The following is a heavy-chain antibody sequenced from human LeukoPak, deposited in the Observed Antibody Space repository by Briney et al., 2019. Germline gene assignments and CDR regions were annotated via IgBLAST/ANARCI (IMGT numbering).Heavy chain of an antibody. V-gene: IGHV3-30*02. CDR3: AKDYVGGAAAGTVDY. CDR1: GFTFSSYG. J-gene: IGHJ4*02. Sequence: PGGSLRLSCAASGFTFSSYGMHWVRQAPGKGLEWVAFIRYDGSNKYYADSVKGRFTISRDNSKNTLYLQVNSLRAEDTAVYYCAKDYVGGAAAGTVDYWGQGTLVTVSS. CDR2: IRYDGSNK. D-gene: IGHD6-13*01.